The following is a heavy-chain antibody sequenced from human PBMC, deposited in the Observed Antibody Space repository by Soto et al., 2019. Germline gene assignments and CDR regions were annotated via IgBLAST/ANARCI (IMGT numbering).Heavy chain of an antibody. J-gene: IGHJ4*02. Sequence: EVQLVESGGGLVQPGGSLRLSCAASGFTFTSYWMHWVRQVPGKGLVWVSRINGDGSYASYADFVKGRFTISRDNAKNAVHLQVHSLSPEDPAGYYCARDFPTAETPGDDLDYWGQGIPVTVSS. CDR3: ARDFPTAETPGDDLDY. CDR2: INGDGSYA. CDR1: GFTFTSYW. V-gene: IGHV3-74*01. D-gene: IGHD4-17*01.